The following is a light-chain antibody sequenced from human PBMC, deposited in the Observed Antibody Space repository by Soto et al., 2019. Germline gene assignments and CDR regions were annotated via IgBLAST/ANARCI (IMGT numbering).Light chain of an antibody. Sequence: EIVLTQSPGTLSVSPGESATLSCRASQSISSSKLAWYQQNPGQAPRLLMYGASNRATGIPARFSGSGSGTEFTLTISSLQSEDFAVYYCQQYDYWPRTFGQGTKVDIK. CDR1: QSISSS. CDR2: GAS. J-gene: IGKJ1*01. V-gene: IGKV3-15*01. CDR3: QQYDYWPRT.